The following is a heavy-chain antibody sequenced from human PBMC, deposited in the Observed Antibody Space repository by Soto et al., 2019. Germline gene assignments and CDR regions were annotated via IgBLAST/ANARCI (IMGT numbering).Heavy chain of an antibody. CDR1: GGSISSSSYY. CDR2: IYYSGST. CDR3: ARQGDNWNYKWFDP. J-gene: IGHJ5*02. Sequence: LSLTCTVSGGSISSSSYYWGWIRQPPGKGLEWIGSIYYSGSTYYNPSLKSRVTISVDTSKNQFSLKLSSVTAADTAVYYCARQGDNWNYKWFDPWGQGTLVTVSS. V-gene: IGHV4-39*01. D-gene: IGHD1-7*01.